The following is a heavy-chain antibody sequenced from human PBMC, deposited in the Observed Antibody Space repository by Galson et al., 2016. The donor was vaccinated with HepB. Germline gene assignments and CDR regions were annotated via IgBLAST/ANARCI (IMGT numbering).Heavy chain of an antibody. V-gene: IGHV3-33*08. Sequence: SLRLSCAASGFNFRNYAMHWVRQAPRKGLEWMAVIWYDGVNKYYGVSVQGRFTISRDNSRNTLYLQMNSLRAEDTAVDYCARDLGGISCLDYWGQGNLVTVSS. CDR3: ARDLGGISCLDY. CDR1: GFNFRNYA. CDR2: IWYDGVNK. J-gene: IGHJ4*02. D-gene: IGHD6-6*01.